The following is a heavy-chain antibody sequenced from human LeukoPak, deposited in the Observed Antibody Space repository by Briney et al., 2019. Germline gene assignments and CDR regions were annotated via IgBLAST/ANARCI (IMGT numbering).Heavy chain of an antibody. J-gene: IGHJ4*02. Sequence: SETLSLTCTVSGGSISSYYWSWIRQPPGKGLEWIGEINHSGSTNYNPSLKSRVTISVDTSKNQFSLKLSSVTAADTAVYYCARGGKLYCSSTSCSVDYWGQGTLVTVSS. CDR2: INHSGST. CDR3: ARGGKLYCSSTSCSVDY. CDR1: GGSISSYY. D-gene: IGHD2-2*01. V-gene: IGHV4-34*01.